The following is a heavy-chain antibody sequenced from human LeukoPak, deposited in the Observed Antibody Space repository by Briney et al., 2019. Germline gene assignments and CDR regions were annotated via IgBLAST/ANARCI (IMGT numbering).Heavy chain of an antibody. V-gene: IGHV1-18*01. Sequence: WMGWISAYNGTTNYAQKLQGRVTMTTDTSTSTAYMELRSLRSDDTAVYYCARAGRGYPSGYWGQGTLVTVSS. J-gene: IGHJ4*02. CDR3: ARAGRGYPSGY. D-gene: IGHD5-18*01. CDR2: ISAYNGTT.